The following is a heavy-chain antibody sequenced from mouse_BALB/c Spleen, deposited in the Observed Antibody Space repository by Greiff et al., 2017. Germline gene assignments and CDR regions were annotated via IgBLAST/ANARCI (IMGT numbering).Heavy chain of an antibody. V-gene: IGHV1-4*02. J-gene: IGHJ3*01. Sequence: QVQLKQSAAELARPGASVKMSCKASAYTFTSYTMHWVKQRPGQGLEWIGYINPSSGYTEYNQKFKDKTTLTADKSSSTAYMQLSSLTSEDSAVYHCARDGFAYWGQGTLVTVSA. CDR3: ARDGFAY. CDR1: AYTFTSYT. CDR2: INPSSGYT.